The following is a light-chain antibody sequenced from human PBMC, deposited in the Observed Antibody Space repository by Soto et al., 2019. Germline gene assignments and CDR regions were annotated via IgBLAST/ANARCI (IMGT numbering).Light chain of an antibody. CDR1: SSDIGDYDS. V-gene: IGLV2-8*01. Sequence: QSALTQPASVSGSPGQSITISCSGTSSDIGDYDSVSWYQQHPGKAPKLIIYEVTKRPSGVPDRFSGSKSGNTASLTVAGLQAEDEADYYCSSHAGIINVVYGGGTKVTVL. CDR3: SSHAGIINVV. J-gene: IGLJ3*02. CDR2: EVT.